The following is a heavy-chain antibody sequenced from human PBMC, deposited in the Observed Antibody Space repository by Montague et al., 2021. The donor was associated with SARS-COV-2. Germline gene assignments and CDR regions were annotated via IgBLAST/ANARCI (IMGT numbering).Heavy chain of an antibody. Sequence: SETLSLTCAVYGGSFSGYYWSWIRQPPGKGLEWIGEIYHSGSTNYNPSLKSRVTISVDKSKNQFSLKLSSVTAADTAVYYYARGGSSSFPFGYWGQGTLVTVSS. CDR2: IYHSGST. CDR3: ARGGSSSFPFGY. D-gene: IGHD6-13*01. V-gene: IGHV4-34*01. J-gene: IGHJ4*02. CDR1: GGSFSGYY.